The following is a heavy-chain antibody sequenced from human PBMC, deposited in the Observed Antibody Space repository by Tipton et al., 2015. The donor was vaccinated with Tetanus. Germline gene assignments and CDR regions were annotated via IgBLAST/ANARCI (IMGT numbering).Heavy chain of an antibody. D-gene: IGHD2-2*01. J-gene: IGHJ4*02. CDR3: ARVACSSTSCYSHYFDY. Sequence: TLSLTCTVSGGSLRSGNYQWNWIRQPPGKGLEWLAYISYSGSTNSNYSLKSRITISQDTSKNQFSLKLTSVTAADTAVYYCARVACSSTSCYSHYFDYWGPGSLVTVSS. CDR2: ISYSGST. CDR1: GGSLRSGNYQ. V-gene: IGHV4-61*01.